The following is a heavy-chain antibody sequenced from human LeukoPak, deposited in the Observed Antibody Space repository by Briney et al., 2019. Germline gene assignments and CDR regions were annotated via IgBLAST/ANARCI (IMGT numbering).Heavy chain of an antibody. D-gene: IGHD3-9*01. CDR3: ARHHLLTNFDY. J-gene: IGHJ4*02. CDR2: IYYSGST. Sequence: PSETLSLTCTVSGGSISSSSYYWGWIRQPPGKGLEWIGSIYYSGSTYYNPSLKSRVTISVDTSKNQFSLKLSSVTAVDTAVYYCARHHLLTNFDYWGQGTLVTVSS. CDR1: GGSISSSSYY. V-gene: IGHV4-39*01.